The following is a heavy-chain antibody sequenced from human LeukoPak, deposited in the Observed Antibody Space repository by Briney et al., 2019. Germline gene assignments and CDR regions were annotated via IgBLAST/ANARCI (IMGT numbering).Heavy chain of an antibody. CDR2: IWYDGSNK. D-gene: IGHD5-18*01. Sequence: GGSLRLSCAASGFNFRSYGMHWVRQAPGKGLEWVTIIWYDGSNKYYADSVKGRFTISKDNSKNTLYLQMDSLRAEDTAVYYCARDAVDTANAVWGQGTTVTVSS. J-gene: IGHJ6*02. CDR3: ARDAVDTANAV. V-gene: IGHV3-33*01. CDR1: GFNFRSYG.